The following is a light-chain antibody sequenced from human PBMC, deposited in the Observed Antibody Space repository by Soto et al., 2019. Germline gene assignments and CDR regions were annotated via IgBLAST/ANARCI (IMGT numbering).Light chain of an antibody. J-gene: IGKJ1*01. CDR1: QSISGS. CDR2: EAS. V-gene: IGKV1-5*03. Sequence: DIQMTQSPSTLSASVGDRVTITCRASQSISGSLAWYQQKPGKAPKLLIYEASNLKSGVPSRFSGSGSGTEYTLTISSLQPDDSAIYYCQQYNVYWTFGQGTRVEIK. CDR3: QQYNVYWT.